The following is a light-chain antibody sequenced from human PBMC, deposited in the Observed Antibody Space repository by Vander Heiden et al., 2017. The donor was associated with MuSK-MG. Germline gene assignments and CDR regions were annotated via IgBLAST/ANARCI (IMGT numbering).Light chain of an antibody. CDR2: EAS. J-gene: IGKJ4*01. CDR3: QQYDSHPLT. V-gene: IGKV1-33*01. CDR1: QDINND. Sequence: IRMTQSPSSLSATVGDRVTVTCQASQDINNDLNWYQVKPGKAPRLLIYEASNLETGVPFRFSGSGSGTDFTLTINSLQPEDIATYYCQQYDSHPLTFGGGSKVEI.